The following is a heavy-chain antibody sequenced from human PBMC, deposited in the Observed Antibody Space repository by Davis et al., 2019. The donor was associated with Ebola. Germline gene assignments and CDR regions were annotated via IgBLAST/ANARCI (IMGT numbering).Heavy chain of an antibody. J-gene: IGHJ5*02. CDR3: AREMYDRWDDWFDP. V-gene: IGHV4-61*01. D-gene: IGHD3-9*01. Sequence: MPSETLSLTCTVSGGSISSSSYNWTWIRQPPGKGLEWIGYIHFSGSTNYNPSLKSRVTISVDTSKNQFSLKLSSVTAADTAVYYCAREMYDRWDDWFDPWGQGTLVTVSP. CDR2: IHFSGST. CDR1: GGSISSSSYN.